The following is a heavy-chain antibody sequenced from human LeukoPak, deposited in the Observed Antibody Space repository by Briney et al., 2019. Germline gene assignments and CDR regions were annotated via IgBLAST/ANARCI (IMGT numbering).Heavy chain of an antibody. CDR2: FDPEDGET. D-gene: IGHD3-22*01. V-gene: IGHV1-24*01. Sequence: ASVKVSFKVSGYTLTELSMHWVRQAPGKGLEWMGGFDPEDGETIYAQKFQGRVTMTEDTSTDTAYMELSSLRSEDTAVYYCATSGGWGSSGYYFDYWGQGTLVTVSS. CDR3: ATSGGWGSSGYYFDY. CDR1: GYTLTELS. J-gene: IGHJ4*02.